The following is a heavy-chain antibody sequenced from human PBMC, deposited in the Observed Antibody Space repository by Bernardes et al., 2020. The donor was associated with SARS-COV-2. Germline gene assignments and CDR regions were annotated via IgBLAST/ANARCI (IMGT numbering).Heavy chain of an antibody. J-gene: IGHJ5*02. CDR3: ASCDILTGWNWFDP. Sequence: SETLSLTCTVSSGSISSYYWTWIRQPPGKGLEWIGYIYYTGSTNYNPSLKSRVTISVDTSKKQFSLKLSSVTAADTAVYYCASCDILTGWNWFDPWGQGTLVTVSS. CDR2: IYYTGST. D-gene: IGHD3-9*01. CDR1: SGSISSYY. V-gene: IGHV4-59*01.